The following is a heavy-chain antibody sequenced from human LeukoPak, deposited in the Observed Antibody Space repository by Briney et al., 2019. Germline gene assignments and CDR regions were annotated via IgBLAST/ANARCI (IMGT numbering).Heavy chain of an antibody. CDR1: GGSFSSSSNY. Sequence: SETLSLTCTVSGGSFSSSSNYWGWIRQPPGKGLEWIGSIYYSGSTYYNPSLKSRATISVDTSKNQFSLKLSSVTAADTAVYYCARRSYGDYVRNYWGQGTLVTASS. CDR2: IYYSGST. V-gene: IGHV4-39*01. J-gene: IGHJ4*02. D-gene: IGHD4-17*01. CDR3: ARRSYGDYVRNY.